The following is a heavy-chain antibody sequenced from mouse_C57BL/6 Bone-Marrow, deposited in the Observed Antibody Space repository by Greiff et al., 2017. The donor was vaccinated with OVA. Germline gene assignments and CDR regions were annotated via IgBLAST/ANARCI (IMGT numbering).Heavy chain of an antibody. D-gene: IGHD1-1*01. Sequence: VKLQQPGAELVRPGSSVKLSCKASGYTFTSYWMHWVKQRPIQGLEWIGNIDPSDSETHYNQKFKDKATLTVDKSSSTAYMQLSSLTSEDSAVYYCAREIWNYYGPFAYWGQGTLVTVSA. J-gene: IGHJ3*01. V-gene: IGHV1-52*01. CDR1: GYTFTSYW. CDR2: IDPSDSET. CDR3: AREIWNYYGPFAY.